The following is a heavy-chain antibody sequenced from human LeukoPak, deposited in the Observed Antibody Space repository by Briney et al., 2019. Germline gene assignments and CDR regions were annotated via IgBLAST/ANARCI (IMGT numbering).Heavy chain of an antibody. CDR2: IYPGDSDT. Sequence: GESLKISCKGSRYSFTSYWIGWVRQMPGKGLEWMGIIYPGDSDTRYSPSFQGQVTISADKSISTAYLQWSSLKASDTAMYYCARHIWPGYYYMDVWGKGTTVTVSS. CDR1: RYSFTSYW. V-gene: IGHV5-51*01. J-gene: IGHJ6*03. CDR3: ARHIWPGYYYMDV. D-gene: IGHD3-16*01.